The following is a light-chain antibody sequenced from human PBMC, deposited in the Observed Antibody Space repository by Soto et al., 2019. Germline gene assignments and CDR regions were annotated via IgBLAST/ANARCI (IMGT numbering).Light chain of an antibody. CDR1: SSDVGGYNY. Sequence: QSALTQPASVSGSPGQSITISCTGTSSDVGGYNYVSWYQQHPGKAPKVMIYEVSNRPSGVSNRFSASKSGNTASLTISGLQVEDEAYYYCSSFTSSGTRVFGTGTKVTVL. CDR3: SSFTSSGTRV. CDR2: EVS. J-gene: IGLJ1*01. V-gene: IGLV2-14*01.